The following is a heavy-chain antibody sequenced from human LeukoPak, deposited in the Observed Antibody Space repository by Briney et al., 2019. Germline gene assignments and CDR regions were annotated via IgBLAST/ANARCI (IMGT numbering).Heavy chain of an antibody. CDR1: GYTFTSYY. V-gene: IGHV1-46*03. D-gene: IGHD4-23*01. CDR2: INPSGGST. J-gene: IGHJ2*01. Sequence: ASVKVSCKASGYTFTSYYMHWVRQAPGQGLECMGLINPSGGSTSYAQKFQGRVTMTRDTSTSTVYMELSSLRSEDTAVYYCARDYDYGGNSGSWYFDLWGRGTLVTVSS. CDR3: ARDYDYGGNSGSWYFDL.